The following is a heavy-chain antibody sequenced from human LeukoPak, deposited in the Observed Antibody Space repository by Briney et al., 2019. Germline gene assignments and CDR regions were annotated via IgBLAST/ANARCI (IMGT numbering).Heavy chain of an antibody. Sequence: GASVKVFCKTSGYRFTDDYIHWVRQAPGQGLEWMGWINPDSGFTNYAPKFQGRVIMTRDTSISTAYMEVRRLRYDDTAIYYCAPTSEAYTSNWSVWGQGTLVTVSP. CDR3: APTSEAYTSNWSV. CDR1: GYRFTDDY. V-gene: IGHV1-2*02. J-gene: IGHJ4*02. CDR2: INPDSGFT. D-gene: IGHD3-16*01.